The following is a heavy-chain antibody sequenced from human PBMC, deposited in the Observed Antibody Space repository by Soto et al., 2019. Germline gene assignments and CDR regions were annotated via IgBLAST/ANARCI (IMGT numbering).Heavy chain of an antibody. CDR1: GFTFSSYW. V-gene: IGHV3-7*01. CDR3: ARSRYSYAPWQGVD. J-gene: IGHJ4*02. D-gene: IGHD5-18*01. CDR2: IKQDGSDK. Sequence: EVQLVESGGGLVQPGGSLRLSCAASGFTFSSYWMSWVRQAPGKGLEWVANIKQDGSDKYYVDSVKGRFTISRDNAKNSLYLQMNSLRAEDTAVYYCARSRYSYAPWQGVDWGQGTLVTVSS.